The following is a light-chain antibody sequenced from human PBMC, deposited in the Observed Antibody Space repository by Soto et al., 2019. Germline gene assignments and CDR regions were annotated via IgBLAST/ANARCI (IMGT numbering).Light chain of an antibody. CDR1: QSVSSSH. CDR3: QHRSEWPVS. CDR2: DAS. Sequence: EIVLTQSPGTLSLSPGERATLSCRASQSVSSSHLAWYQQKPGQAPRLLISDASNRATGIPARFSGSGSGTDFTLTISTLEPEDFAVYYCQHRSEWPVSFGQGTRLEIK. V-gene: IGKV3D-20*02. J-gene: IGKJ5*01.